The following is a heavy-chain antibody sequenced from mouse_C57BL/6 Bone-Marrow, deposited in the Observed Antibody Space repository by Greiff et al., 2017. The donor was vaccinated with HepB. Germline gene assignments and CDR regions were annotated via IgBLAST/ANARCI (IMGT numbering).Heavy chain of an antibody. CDR2: ISDGGSYT. CDR1: GFTFSSYA. Sequence: DVMLVESGGGLVKPGGSLKLSCAASGFTFSSYAMSWVRQTPEKRLEWVATISDGGSYTYYPDNVKGRFTISRDNAKNNLYLQMSHLKSEDTAMYYCARVDYSNYWFAYWGQGTLVTVSA. CDR3: ARVDYSNYWFAY. J-gene: IGHJ3*01. D-gene: IGHD2-5*01. V-gene: IGHV5-4*03.